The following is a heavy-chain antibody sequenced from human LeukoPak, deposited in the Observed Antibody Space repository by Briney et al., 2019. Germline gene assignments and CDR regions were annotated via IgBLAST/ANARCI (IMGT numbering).Heavy chain of an antibody. CDR2: IRYDGSNT. CDR1: GFTFNNYG. D-gene: IGHD3-10*02. Sequence: GGSLRLSCAASGFTFNNYGMHWVRQAPGKGLEWLAFIRYDGSNTYYADSVKGRFTVSRDNSKNTLYLQMNSLRAEDTAVYYCAKDFPVRGVIPHTYYFDYWGQGTLVTVSS. J-gene: IGHJ4*02. V-gene: IGHV3-30*02. CDR3: AKDFPVRGVIPHTYYFDY.